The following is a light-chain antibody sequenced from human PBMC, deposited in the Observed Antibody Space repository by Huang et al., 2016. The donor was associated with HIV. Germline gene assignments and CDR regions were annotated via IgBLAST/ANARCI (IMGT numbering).Light chain of an antibody. CDR2: GAS. V-gene: IGKV3-15*01. CDR1: QSVSSN. J-gene: IGKJ3*01. Sequence: IVMTQSPATLSVSPGERATLSCRASQSVSSNLVWYQQKPGQAPRLLIYGASTRAAGIPARFSGSGSGTEFTLTISSLQSEDFAVYYCQQYNNWPPGTFGPGTKVDIK. CDR3: QQYNNWPPGT.